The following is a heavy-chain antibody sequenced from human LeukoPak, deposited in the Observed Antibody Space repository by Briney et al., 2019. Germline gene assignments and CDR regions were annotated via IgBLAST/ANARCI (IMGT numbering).Heavy chain of an antibody. J-gene: IGHJ4*02. CDR3: ARGPDDYYDSSGYYVY. CDR2: IYYSGST. D-gene: IGHD3-22*01. CDR1: GGSINNYY. V-gene: IGHV4-59*01. Sequence: SETLSLTCAVSGGSINNYYWSWIRQPPGKGLEWIGYIYYSGSTNYNPSLKSRVTISVDTSKNQFSLKLSSVTAADTAVYYCARGPDDYYDSSGYYVYWGQGTLVTVSS.